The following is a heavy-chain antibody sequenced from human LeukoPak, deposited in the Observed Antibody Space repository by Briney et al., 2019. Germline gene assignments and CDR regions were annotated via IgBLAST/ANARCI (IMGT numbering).Heavy chain of an antibody. CDR1: GYTFTSYG. CDR3: ATTDRLMSPFDY. V-gene: IGHV1-18*01. CDR2: ISAYNGNT. Sequence: ASVKVSCKASGYTFTSYGISWVRQAPGQGLEWMGWISAYNGNTNYAQKLQGRVTMTTATSTSTAYMELRSLRSDDTAVYYCATTDRLMSPFDYWGQGTLVTVSS. J-gene: IGHJ4*02. D-gene: IGHD3-16*01.